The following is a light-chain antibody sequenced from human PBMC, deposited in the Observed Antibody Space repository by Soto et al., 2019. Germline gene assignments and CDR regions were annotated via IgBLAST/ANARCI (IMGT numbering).Light chain of an antibody. CDR2: DAS. J-gene: IGKJ4*01. CDR3: QQRSKWPLT. Sequence: EIVLTQSPATLSVSPGERATLSCRASQSVSSYLAWLQQKPGQAPRLLIYDASNRATGFPARFSGSGSGTDFTLTISSLEPEDFAVYYCQQRSKWPLTFGGGTKVEIK. V-gene: IGKV3-11*01. CDR1: QSVSSY.